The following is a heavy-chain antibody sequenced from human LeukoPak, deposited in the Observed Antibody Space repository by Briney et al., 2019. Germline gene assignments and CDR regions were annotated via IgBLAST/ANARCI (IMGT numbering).Heavy chain of an antibody. CDR2: IYYSGST. CDR3: ARYYYGSGSQEFDY. V-gene: IGHV4-59*01. Sequence: SETLSLTCTVSGGSISSYYWSWIRQPPGKGLEWIGYIYYSGSTNYNPPLKSRVTISVDTSKNQFSLKLSSVTAADTAVYYCARYYYGSGSQEFDYWGQGTLVTVSS. J-gene: IGHJ4*02. CDR1: GGSISSYY. D-gene: IGHD3-10*01.